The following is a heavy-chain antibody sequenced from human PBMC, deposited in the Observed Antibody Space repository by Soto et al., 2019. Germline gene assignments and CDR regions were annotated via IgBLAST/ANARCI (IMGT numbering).Heavy chain of an antibody. CDR3: ARRLKTWFGELLAFDI. D-gene: IGHD3-10*01. CDR2: IYYSGST. V-gene: IGHV4-39*01. J-gene: IGHJ3*02. CDR1: GGSISSSSYY. Sequence: QLQLQESGPGLVKPSETLSLTCTVSGGSISSSSYYWGWIRQPPGKGLEWIGSIYYSGSTYYNPSLKSRVTISVDTSKNQFSLKLGSVTAADTAVYYCARRLKTWFGELLAFDIWGQGTMVTVSS.